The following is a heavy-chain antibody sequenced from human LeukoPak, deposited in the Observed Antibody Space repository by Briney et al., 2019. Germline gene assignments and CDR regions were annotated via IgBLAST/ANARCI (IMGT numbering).Heavy chain of an antibody. D-gene: IGHD1-7*01. CDR2: IKPDGGHQ. J-gene: IGHJ4*02. CDR1: GLAFSDYW. V-gene: IGHV3-7*01. Sequence: GGSLRLSCAASGLAFSDYWMSWVRQAPGKGLEWVANIKPDGGHQNYVDSVKGRFTISRDNAKNSLYLQMNSLRAEDTAVYFCASGTVGNYALDYWGQGTLVTVSS. CDR3: ASGTVGNYALDY.